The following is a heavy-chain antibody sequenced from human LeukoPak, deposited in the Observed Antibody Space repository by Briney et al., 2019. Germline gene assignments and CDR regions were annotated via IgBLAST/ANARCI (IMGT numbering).Heavy chain of an antibody. Sequence: GASVKVSCKASGYTFTSYGISWVRQAPGQGLEWMGWISAYNGNTNYAQKLQGRVTMTRDTSTSAVYMELSSLGSEDTAVYYCARGGSLAVAPHLYYFDYWGQGTLVTVSS. CDR2: ISAYNGNT. CDR1: GYTFTSYG. V-gene: IGHV1-18*01. D-gene: IGHD6-19*01. CDR3: ARGGSLAVAPHLYYFDY. J-gene: IGHJ4*02.